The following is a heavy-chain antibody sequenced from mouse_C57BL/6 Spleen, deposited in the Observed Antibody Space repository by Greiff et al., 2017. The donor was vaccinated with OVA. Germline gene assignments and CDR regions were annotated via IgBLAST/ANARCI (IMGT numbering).Heavy chain of an antibody. CDR2: IDPSDSET. CDR1: GYTFTSYW. J-gene: IGHJ4*01. D-gene: IGHD2-4*01. V-gene: IGHV1-52*01. Sequence: VQLQQPGAELVRPGSSVKLSCKASGYTFTSYWMHWVKQRPIQGLEWIGNIDPSDSETHYNQKFKDKATLTVDKSSSTAYMQLSSLTSEDSAVYYCARRDDYGDYYAMDYWGQGTSVTVSS. CDR3: ARRDDYGDYYAMDY.